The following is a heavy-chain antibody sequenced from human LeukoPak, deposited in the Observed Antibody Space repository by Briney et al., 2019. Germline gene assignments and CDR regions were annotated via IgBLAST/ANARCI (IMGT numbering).Heavy chain of an antibody. J-gene: IGHJ6*02. Sequence: PGRSLRLSCAASGFTFSSYGMHWVRQAPGKGLEGVAVISYDGSNKYYADSVKGRFTISRDNSKNTLYLQMNSLRAEDTAVYYCARAIASIRPLMDVWGQGTTVTVSS. CDR1: GFTFSSYG. CDR2: ISYDGSNK. D-gene: IGHD3-22*01. V-gene: IGHV3-30*03. CDR3: ARAIASIRPLMDV.